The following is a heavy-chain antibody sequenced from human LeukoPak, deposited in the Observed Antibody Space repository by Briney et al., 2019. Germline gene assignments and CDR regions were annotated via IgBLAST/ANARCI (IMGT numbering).Heavy chain of an antibody. Sequence: GGPLRLSCAASGFTVISNYMTWVRQAPGKGLEWVSVIFSGGTTYYADSVKGRFTISRHNSENTLYLQMNSLRGEDTAVYYCARGVLGYSYGFDFWGQGTLVTVSS. D-gene: IGHD5-18*01. V-gene: IGHV3-53*04. CDR3: ARGVLGYSYGFDF. J-gene: IGHJ4*02. CDR1: GFTVISNY. CDR2: IFSGGTT.